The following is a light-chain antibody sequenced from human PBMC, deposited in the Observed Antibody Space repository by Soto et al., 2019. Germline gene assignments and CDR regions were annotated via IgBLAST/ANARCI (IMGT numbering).Light chain of an antibody. Sequence: EIVLTQSPSTPSLSPGETATLACRASQSVSSYLAWYQQKPGQAPRLLLYDASNKANDIPARFSGSGSGTDDTLTISSLVPEDFAVYYCEDGSNCLINFGHGTRVE. CDR2: DAS. V-gene: IGKV3-11*01. CDR3: EDGSNCLIN. CDR1: QSVSSY. J-gene: IGKJ5*01.